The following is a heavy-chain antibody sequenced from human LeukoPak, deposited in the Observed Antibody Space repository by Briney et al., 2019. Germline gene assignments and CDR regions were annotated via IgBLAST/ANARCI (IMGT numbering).Heavy chain of an antibody. CDR1: GFTFSNYN. V-gene: IGHV3-48*03. Sequence: GGSLRLSCAASGFTFSNYNMNWVRQAPGKGLEWVSYISSSGTTIYYADSVKGRFTISRDYAKKSLYLQMNSLRAEDTAVYYCARVPYLSFGEAYFDYWGQGTLVTVSS. D-gene: IGHD3-10*01. CDR3: ARVPYLSFGEAYFDY. J-gene: IGHJ4*02. CDR2: ISSSGTTI.